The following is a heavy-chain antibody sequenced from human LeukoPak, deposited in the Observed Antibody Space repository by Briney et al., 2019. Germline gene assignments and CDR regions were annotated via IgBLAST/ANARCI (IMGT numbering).Heavy chain of an antibody. J-gene: IGHJ4*02. CDR3: APPPTVAGDY. Sequence: PGGSLRLSCAASGFTFRNYAMTWVRQAPGKGLEWVSAISDSGGSTKYADSVKGRFTISRDNSKNTLYLQMNSLRAEDTAVYYCAPPPTVAGDYWGQGTLVTVSS. D-gene: IGHD6-19*01. V-gene: IGHV3-23*01. CDR2: ISDSGGST. CDR1: GFTFRNYA.